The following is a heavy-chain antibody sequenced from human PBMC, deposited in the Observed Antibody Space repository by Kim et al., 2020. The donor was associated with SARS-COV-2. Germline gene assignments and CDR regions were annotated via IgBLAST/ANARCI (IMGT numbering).Heavy chain of an antibody. CDR1: GFTFSSYA. CDR3: AKVSHLYGSGSYYNVAYYYYGMDV. D-gene: IGHD3-10*01. V-gene: IGHV3-23*01. CDR2: ISGSGGST. J-gene: IGHJ6*02. Sequence: GGSLRLSCAASGFTFSSYAMSWVRQAPGKGLEWVSAISGSGGSTYYADSVKGRFTISRDNSKNTLYLQMNSLRAEDTAVYYCAKVSHLYGSGSYYNVAYYYYGMDVWGQGTTVTVSS.